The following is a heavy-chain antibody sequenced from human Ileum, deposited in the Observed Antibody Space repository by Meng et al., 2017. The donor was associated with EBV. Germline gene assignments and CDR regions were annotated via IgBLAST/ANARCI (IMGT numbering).Heavy chain of an antibody. V-gene: IGHV4-4*02. CDR1: GGSIISSKW. CDR3: ARLDSSGYYFGGWFDP. Sequence: VDLQESGPRLVKPSGTVSLTCAVSGGSIISSKWWSWVRQSPGTGLEWIGEIYHHGTTNYNPSLKSRVTISVDTSKNKFFLNLTSLTAADTAVYYCARLDSSGYYFGGWFDPWGQGILVTVSS. CDR2: IYHHGTT. D-gene: IGHD3-22*01. J-gene: IGHJ5*02.